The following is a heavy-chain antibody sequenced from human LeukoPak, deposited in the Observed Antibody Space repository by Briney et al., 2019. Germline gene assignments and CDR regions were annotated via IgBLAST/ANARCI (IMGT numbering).Heavy chain of an antibody. CDR1: GGSISSYD. V-gene: IGHV4-59*01. CDR2: IYYSGST. CDR3: ARDRGFGYSYGEWFDP. D-gene: IGHD5-18*01. Sequence: SETLSLTCTVSGGSISSYDWSWIRQPPGKGLEWIGYIYYSGSTNYNPSLKSRVTISVDTSKNQFSLKLSSVTAADTAVYYCARDRGFGYSYGEWFDPWGQGTLVTVSS. J-gene: IGHJ5*02.